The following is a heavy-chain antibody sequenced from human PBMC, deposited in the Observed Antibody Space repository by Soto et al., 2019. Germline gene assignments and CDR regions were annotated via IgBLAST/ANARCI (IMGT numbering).Heavy chain of an antibody. J-gene: IGHJ4*02. CDR2: IYYTGST. D-gene: IGHD2-2*01. V-gene: IGHV4-59*08. Sequence: SETLSLTCTVSGGSISTYYWSWIRQPPGKGLEWIGYIYYTGSTNYNPSLESRVTISVDTSKNQFSLKLSSVTAADTAVYYCARHKEQYRPFDYWGQGTLVTVSS. CDR1: GGSISTYY. CDR3: ARHKEQYRPFDY.